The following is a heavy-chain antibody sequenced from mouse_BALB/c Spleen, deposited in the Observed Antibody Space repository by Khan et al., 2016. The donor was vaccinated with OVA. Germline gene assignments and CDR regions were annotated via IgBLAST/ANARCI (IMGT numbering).Heavy chain of an antibody. V-gene: IGHV1-5*01. D-gene: IGHD4-1*01. J-gene: IGHJ3*01. CDR2: IYPGNTDT. CDR1: GYTFTSYW. Sequence: VQLQQSGTVLARPGASVKMSCKASGYTFTSYWMHWVKQRPGQGLEWIGDIYPGNTDTNYNQKFKGKAKLTADKSPSTAYMDLSSLPNEDSAVYYCRRRNGDVAWFAYWGQGTLVTVSA. CDR3: RRRNGDVAWFAY.